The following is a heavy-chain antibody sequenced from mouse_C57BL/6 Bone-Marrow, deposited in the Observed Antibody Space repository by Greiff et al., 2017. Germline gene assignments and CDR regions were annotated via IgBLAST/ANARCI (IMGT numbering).Heavy chain of an antibody. CDR1: GFTFSSYA. D-gene: IGHD1-1*01. V-gene: IGHV5-4*03. Sequence: EVKLMESGGGLVKPGGSLKLSCAASGFTFSSYAMSWVRQTPEKRLEWVATISDGGSYTYYPDNVKGRFTISRDNAKNNLYLQMSQLKSEDTAMYYCARGGYGSSFFAYWGQGTLVTVSA. J-gene: IGHJ3*01. CDR2: ISDGGSYT. CDR3: ARGGYGSSFFAY.